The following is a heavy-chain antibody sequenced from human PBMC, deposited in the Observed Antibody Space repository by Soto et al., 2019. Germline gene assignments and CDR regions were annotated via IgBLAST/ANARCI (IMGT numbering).Heavy chain of an antibody. V-gene: IGHV4-39*01. CDR2: IYYSGST. Sequence: SETLSLTCTVSGCSISSSGYYWGWIRQPPGKGLEWIGEIYYSGSTYYNPSLKSRVTISVDTSKNQFSLKLSSVTAADTAIYYCASARWDYWGQGTQVTVSS. CDR1: GCSISSSGYY. CDR3: ASARWDY. J-gene: IGHJ4*02.